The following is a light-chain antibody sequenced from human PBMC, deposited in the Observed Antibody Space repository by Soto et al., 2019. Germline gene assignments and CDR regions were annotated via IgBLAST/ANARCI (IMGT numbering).Light chain of an antibody. CDR3: QQRRNWLPLT. CDR2: HAS. V-gene: IGKV3-11*01. Sequence: ETVLTQSPDTLSLSPGETATLSCRASESVDIYLAWYQQKPGQAPRLLIYHASNRATGIPARFSGRGSGTDFTLYIRSLEPEDSVVYCCQQRRNWLPLTFGGGTRVEIK. J-gene: IGKJ4*01. CDR1: ESVDIY.